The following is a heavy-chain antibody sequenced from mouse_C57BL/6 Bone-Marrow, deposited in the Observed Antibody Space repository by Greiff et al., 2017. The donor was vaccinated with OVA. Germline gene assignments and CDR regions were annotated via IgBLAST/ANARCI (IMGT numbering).Heavy chain of an antibody. V-gene: IGHV3-1*01. CDR3: ARDGDGYDPFFAY. Sequence: EVQLVESGPGMVKPSQSLSLTCTVTGYSITSGYDWHWIRHFPGNKLEWMGYISYSGSTNYNPSLKSRISITHDTSKNHFFLKLNSVTTEDTATYYCARDGDGYDPFFAYWGQGTLVTVSA. J-gene: IGHJ3*01. CDR2: ISYSGST. D-gene: IGHD2-2*01. CDR1: GYSITSGYD.